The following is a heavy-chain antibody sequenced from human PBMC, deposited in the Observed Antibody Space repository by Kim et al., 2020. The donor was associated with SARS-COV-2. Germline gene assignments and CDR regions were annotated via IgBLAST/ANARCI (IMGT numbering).Heavy chain of an antibody. D-gene: IGHD5-12*01. Sequence: SVKVSCKASGGTFSSYAISWVRQAPGQGLEWMGGIIPIFGTANYAQKFQGRVTITADESTSTAYMELSSLRSEDTAVYYCARGPRPSEATIPFDIWGQGTMVTVSS. CDR1: GGTFSSYA. CDR2: IIPIFGTA. CDR3: ARGPRPSEATIPFDI. J-gene: IGHJ3*02. V-gene: IGHV1-69*13.